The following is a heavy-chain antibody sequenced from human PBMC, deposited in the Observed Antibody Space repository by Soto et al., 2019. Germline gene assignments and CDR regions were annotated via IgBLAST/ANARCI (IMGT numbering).Heavy chain of an antibody. V-gene: IGHV3-30-3*01. Sequence: QVHLVESGGGVVQPGRSLRLSCAASGLTFSNYAMHWVRQAPGKGLEWVAFISYDGNNRCYPDSVEDRFTIYRDNSKNTLHLQMNSLQTEDTAVYYCARESSSTVTTGGGGSAKDYWGQGPLVTVSS. CDR1: GLTFSNYA. CDR3: ARESSSTVTTGGGGSAKDY. D-gene: IGHD4-17*01. J-gene: IGHJ4*02. CDR2: ISYDGNNR.